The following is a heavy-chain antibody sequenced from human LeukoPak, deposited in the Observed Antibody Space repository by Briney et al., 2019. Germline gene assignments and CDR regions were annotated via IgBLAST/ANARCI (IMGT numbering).Heavy chain of an antibody. CDR3: ATDLDSSGYFGAFDI. V-gene: IGHV1-24*01. J-gene: IGHJ3*02. D-gene: IGHD3-22*01. CDR1: GYTLTELS. Sequence: ASVKVSCKVSGYTLTELSMHWVRQAPGKGLEWMGGFDPEDGETIYAQKFQGRVTMTEDTSTYTAYMELGSLRSEDTAVYYCATDLDSSGYFGAFDIWGQGTMVTVSS. CDR2: FDPEDGET.